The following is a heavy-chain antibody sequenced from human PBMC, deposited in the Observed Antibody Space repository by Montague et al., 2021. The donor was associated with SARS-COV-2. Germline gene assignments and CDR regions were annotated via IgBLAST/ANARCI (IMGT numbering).Heavy chain of an antibody. CDR1: GGSISSYY. V-gene: IGHV4-59*13. CDR2: IYYSGST. CDR3: ARDRYSSGWSFRFDY. Sequence: SETLSLTCTVSGGSISSYYWSWIRQPPGKGLEWIGYIYYSGSTNYNPSLKSRVTISVDTSKNQFSLKLSSVTAADTAVYYCARDRYSSGWSFRFDYWGQGTLVTVSS. D-gene: IGHD6-19*01. J-gene: IGHJ4*02.